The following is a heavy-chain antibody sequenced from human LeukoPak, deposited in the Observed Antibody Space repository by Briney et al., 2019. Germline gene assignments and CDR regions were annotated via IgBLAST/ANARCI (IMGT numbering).Heavy chain of an antibody. CDR2: INHSGST. CDR3: ARGLGDFDWLPIDNWFAP. J-gene: IGHJ5*02. D-gene: IGHD3-9*01. CDR1: GGSFSGYY. Sequence: SETLSLTCAVYGGSFSGYYWSWIRQPPGKGLEWIGEINHSGSTNYNPSLKSRVTISVDTSKNQFSLKLSSVTAADTAVYYCARGLGDFDWLPIDNWFAPWGQGTLVTVSS. V-gene: IGHV4-34*01.